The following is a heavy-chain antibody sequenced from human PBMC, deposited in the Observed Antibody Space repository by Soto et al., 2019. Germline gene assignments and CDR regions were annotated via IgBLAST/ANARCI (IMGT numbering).Heavy chain of an antibody. D-gene: IGHD3-3*01. CDR3: ARDSFVYDFWSGYYTVHYYYYGMDV. CDR2: IKQDGSEK. Sequence: GGSLRLSCAASGFTFSSYWMSWVRQAPGKGLGWVANIKQDGSEKYYVDSVKGRFTISRDNAKNSLYLQMNSLRAEDTAVYYCARDSFVYDFWSGYYTVHYYYYGMDVWGQGTTVTVSS. V-gene: IGHV3-7*01. J-gene: IGHJ6*02. CDR1: GFTFSSYW.